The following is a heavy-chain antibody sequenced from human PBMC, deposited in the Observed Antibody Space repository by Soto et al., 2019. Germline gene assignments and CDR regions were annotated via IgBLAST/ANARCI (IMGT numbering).Heavy chain of an antibody. V-gene: IGHV3-21*01. Sequence: EVQLVESGGGLVKPGGSLRLSCAASGFTFSSYSMIWVRQTPGQGLEWGSSTSDNSHYISYADSVKSRFNISRDNAKNSLHLRMSSLTVDDSGVYYWATGPASAIWGQGTLVTVSS. J-gene: IGHJ4*02. D-gene: IGHD2-2*01. CDR3: ATGPASAI. CDR1: GFTFSSYS. CDR2: TSDNSHYI.